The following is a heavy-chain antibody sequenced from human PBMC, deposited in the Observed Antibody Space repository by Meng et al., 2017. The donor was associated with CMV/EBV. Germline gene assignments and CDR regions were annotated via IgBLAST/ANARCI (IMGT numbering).Heavy chain of an antibody. CDR1: GGSFSGYY. Sequence: QVPPQQWGAGLLKPSETLSLTCAFYGGSFSGYYWSWIRQPPGKGLEWIGEINHSGSTNYNLSLKSRVTISVDTSKNQFSLKLSSVTAADTAVYYCARGSIAARLGLGDWGQGTLVTVSS. CDR2: INHSGST. CDR3: ARGSIAARLGLGD. J-gene: IGHJ4*02. V-gene: IGHV4-34*01. D-gene: IGHD6-6*01.